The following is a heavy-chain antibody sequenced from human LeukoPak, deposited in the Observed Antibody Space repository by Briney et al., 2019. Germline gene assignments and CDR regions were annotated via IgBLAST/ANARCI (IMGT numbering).Heavy chain of an antibody. V-gene: IGHV3-9*01. CDR1: GFTFDDYA. CDR2: ISWNSGSI. CDR3: AKDKGAGTTWSFDY. Sequence: PGVSLRLSCAASGFTFDDYAMHWVRQAPGKGLEWVSGISWNSGSIGYADSVKGRFTISRDNAKNSLYLQMNSLRAEDTALYYCAKDKGAGTTWSFDYWGQGTLVTVSS. D-gene: IGHD1-1*01. J-gene: IGHJ4*02.